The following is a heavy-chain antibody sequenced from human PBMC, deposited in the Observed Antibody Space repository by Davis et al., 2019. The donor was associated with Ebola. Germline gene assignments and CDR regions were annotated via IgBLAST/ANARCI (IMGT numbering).Heavy chain of an antibody. V-gene: IGHV1-8*01. CDR3: ARGYSPKCRGGDCVNDF. Sequence: ASVKVSCKASGYIFSNYDINWVRQAGGQGLEWMGWMNAYSGNTGYVEKFEGRLTMTRNPSTTTAYMELRSLRIDDTAIYYCARGYSPKCRGGDCVNDFWGQGTKVTVSS. CDR2: MNAYSGNT. J-gene: IGHJ4*02. D-gene: IGHD2-21*01. CDR1: GYIFSNYD.